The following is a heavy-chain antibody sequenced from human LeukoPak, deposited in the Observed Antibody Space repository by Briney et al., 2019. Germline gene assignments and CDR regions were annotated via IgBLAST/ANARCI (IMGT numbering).Heavy chain of an antibody. V-gene: IGHV4-4*07. J-gene: IGHJ4*02. CDR1: GGSISSYY. D-gene: IGHD6-13*01. CDR3: ARDGPTYSSSWVDY. CDR2: IYTSGST. Sequence: SETLSLTCTVSGGSISSYYWSWIRQPAGKGLEWIGRIYTSGSTNYNPSLKSRVTISVDTSKNQFSLKLSSVTAADTAVYYCARDGPTYSSSWVDYWGQGTLVTVSS.